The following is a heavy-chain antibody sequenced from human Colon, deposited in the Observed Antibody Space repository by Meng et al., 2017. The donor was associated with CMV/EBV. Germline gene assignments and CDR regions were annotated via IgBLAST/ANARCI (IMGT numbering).Heavy chain of an antibody. J-gene: IGHJ5*02. CDR3: AKGRGGLPSS. CDR1: GFTFSSYA. D-gene: IGHD3-10*01. CDR2: VYSSGSST. V-gene: IGHV3-23*03. Sequence: GAASGFTFSSYAMSWVRQAPGKGLEWVSIVYSSGSSTYYADSVKGRFIISRDDSKNTVFLQMSSLRAEDTAVYYCAKGRGGLPSSWGQGALVTVSS.